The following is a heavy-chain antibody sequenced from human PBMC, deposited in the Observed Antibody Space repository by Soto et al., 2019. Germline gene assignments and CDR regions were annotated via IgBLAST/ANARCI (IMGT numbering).Heavy chain of an antibody. Sequence: GASVKVSCKASGGSFSSYTISWVRQAPGQGLEWMGRIIPILGIANYAQKFQGRVTITADKSTSTAYMELSSLRSEDTAVYYCARGPCSSTSCHFDYWGQGTLVTVSS. V-gene: IGHV1-69*02. CDR2: IIPILGIA. J-gene: IGHJ4*02. CDR1: GGSFSSYT. CDR3: ARGPCSSTSCHFDY. D-gene: IGHD2-2*01.